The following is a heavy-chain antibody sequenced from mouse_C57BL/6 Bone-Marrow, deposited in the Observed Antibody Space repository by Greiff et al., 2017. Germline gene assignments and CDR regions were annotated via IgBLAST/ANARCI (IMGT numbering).Heavy chain of an antibody. D-gene: IGHD2-12*01. J-gene: IGHJ3*01. V-gene: IGHV1-64*01. CDR1: GYTFTRYW. CDR3: ARSRYSDDGFAY. CDR2: FHPDSGST. Sequence: VQLQQPGAELVKPGASVKLSCKASGYTFTRYWMHWVKQRPGQGLEWIGMFHPDSGSTNYNEKFKSKATLTVDKSSSTAYMQLSSLTSEDSAVYDCARSRYSDDGFAYWGQGTLVTVSA.